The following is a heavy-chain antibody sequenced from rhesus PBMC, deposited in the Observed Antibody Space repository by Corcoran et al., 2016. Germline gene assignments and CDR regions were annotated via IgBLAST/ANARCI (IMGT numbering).Heavy chain of an antibody. CDR1: GGSISSNY. CDR2: IYGSGGRT. D-gene: IGHD3-28*01. CDR3: ARDRTMVVVTYFDY. V-gene: IGHV4-160*01. Sequence: QVQLQESGPGLVKPSETLSLTCAVSGGSISSNYGSWIRQGPGKGLEWSGRIYGSGGRTDYNPSLKSRVTISTDTSKNQFSLKLSSVTAADTAVYYCARDRTMVVVTYFDYWGQGVLVTVSS. J-gene: IGHJ4*01.